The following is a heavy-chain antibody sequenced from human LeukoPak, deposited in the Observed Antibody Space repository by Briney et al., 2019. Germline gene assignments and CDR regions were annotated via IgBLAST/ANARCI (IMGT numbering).Heavy chain of an antibody. CDR2: IYTSGSP. CDR1: GGPISSYY. V-gene: IGHV4-4*07. CDR3: ARDLNYYDSSGYDAFDI. Sequence: PSETLSLTCTVSGGPISSYYWSWIRQPAGKGLEWIGRIYTSGSPNYNTSLKSRVTMSGDTSKNQFSLKLSSVTAADTAVYYCARDLNYYDSSGYDAFDIWGQGTMVTVSS. J-gene: IGHJ3*02. D-gene: IGHD3-22*01.